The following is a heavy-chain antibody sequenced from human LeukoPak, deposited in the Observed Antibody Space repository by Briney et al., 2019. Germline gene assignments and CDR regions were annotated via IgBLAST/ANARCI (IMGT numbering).Heavy chain of an antibody. CDR2: INPNSGGT. J-gene: IGHJ5*02. Sequence: ASVKVSCKASGYTFTGYYMHWVRQAPGQGVEWMGWINPNSGGTNYAQKFQGRVTMTRDTSISTAYMELSRLRSDDTAVYYCARERGAIYDSSGYYYLDWFDPWGQGTLVTVSS. D-gene: IGHD3-22*01. CDR3: ARERGAIYDSSGYYYLDWFDP. V-gene: IGHV1-2*02. CDR1: GYTFTGYY.